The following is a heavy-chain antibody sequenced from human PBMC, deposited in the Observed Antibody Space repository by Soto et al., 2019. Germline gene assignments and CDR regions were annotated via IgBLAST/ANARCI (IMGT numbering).Heavy chain of an antibody. D-gene: IGHD2-2*01. CDR1: GFTFSSYA. J-gene: IGHJ3*02. CDR2: ISGSGGST. CDR3: AKDRPLDLIVVVPAAILHDAFDI. V-gene: IGHV3-23*01. Sequence: EVQLLESGGGLVQPGGSLRLSCAASGFTFSSYAMSWVRQAPGKGLEWVSAISGSGGSTYYADSVKGRFTISRDNSKNTLYLQMNSLRAEDTAVYYCAKDRPLDLIVVVPAAILHDAFDIWGQGTMVTVSS.